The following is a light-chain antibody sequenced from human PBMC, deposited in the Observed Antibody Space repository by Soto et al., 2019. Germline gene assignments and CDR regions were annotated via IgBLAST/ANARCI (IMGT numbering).Light chain of an antibody. Sequence: EIVWTQSPATLSLSPGERAILSCRASQSVMTFLAWFQQKPGLPPMLLNETASNRTTGIPARFSGSGSGTDFTRTSSSLEPEDFAVYYCRQRGDWPPITFGQGTRLEIK. J-gene: IGKJ5*01. CDR3: RQRGDWPPIT. CDR2: TAS. V-gene: IGKV3-11*01. CDR1: QSVMTF.